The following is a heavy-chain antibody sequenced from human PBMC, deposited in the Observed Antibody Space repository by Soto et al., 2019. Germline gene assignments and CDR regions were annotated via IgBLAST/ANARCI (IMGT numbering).Heavy chain of an antibody. CDR2: ISGSGGST. V-gene: IGHV3-23*01. CDR3: AKEPYSYEFAHVDY. Sequence: PGGSLRLSCAASGFTFSSYGMSWVRQAPGKGLEWVSAISGSGGSTYYADSVKGRFTISRDNSKNTLYLQMNSLRAEDTAVYYCAKEPYSYEFAHVDYWGQGTLVTVSS. D-gene: IGHD5-18*01. J-gene: IGHJ4*02. CDR1: GFTFSSYG.